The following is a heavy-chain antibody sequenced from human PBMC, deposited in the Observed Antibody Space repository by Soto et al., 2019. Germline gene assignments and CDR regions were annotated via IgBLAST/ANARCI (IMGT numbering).Heavy chain of an antibody. D-gene: IGHD3-3*01. J-gene: IGHJ6*03. CDR2: IYYSGST. V-gene: IGHV4-59*08. CDR3: ARHGSPDFWSGYYYYYYYYMDV. Sequence: PSETLSLTCTVSGGSISSYYWSWIRQPPGKGLEWIGYIYYSGSTNYNPSLKSRVTISEDTSKNQFSLKLSSVTAADTAVYYCARHGSPDFWSGYYYYYYYYMDVWGKGTTVTVSS. CDR1: GGSISSYY.